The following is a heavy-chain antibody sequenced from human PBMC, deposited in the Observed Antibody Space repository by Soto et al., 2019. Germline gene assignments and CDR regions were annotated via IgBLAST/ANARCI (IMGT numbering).Heavy chain of an antibody. CDR2: ISYDGSNK. Sequence: QVQLVESGGGVVQLGRSLRLSCAASGFTFISYGMHWVRQAPGKGLEWVAVISYDGSNKYYADSVKGRFTISRDNSKNTLYLQMNSLRAEDTAVYYCANAPSDPNYYYYYYMDVWGKGTTVTVSS. J-gene: IGHJ6*03. V-gene: IGHV3-30*18. CDR3: ANAPSDPNYYYYYYMDV. CDR1: GFTFISYG. D-gene: IGHD6-6*01.